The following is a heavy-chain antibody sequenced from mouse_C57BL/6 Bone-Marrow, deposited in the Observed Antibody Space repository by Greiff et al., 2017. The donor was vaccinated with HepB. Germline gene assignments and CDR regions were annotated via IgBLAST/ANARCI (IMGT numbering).Heavy chain of an antibody. J-gene: IGHJ4*01. CDR3: ARKQLRMDY. CDR2: ISSGASYT. Sequence: EVQLVESGGDLVKPGGSLKLSCAASGFTFSSYGMSWVRQTPDKRLEWVATISSGASYTYYPDSVKGRFTISRDNAKNTQYLQMSSLKSEDTAMYYCARKQLRMDYWGQGTSVTVSS. V-gene: IGHV5-6*01. CDR1: GFTFSSYG. D-gene: IGHD3-2*02.